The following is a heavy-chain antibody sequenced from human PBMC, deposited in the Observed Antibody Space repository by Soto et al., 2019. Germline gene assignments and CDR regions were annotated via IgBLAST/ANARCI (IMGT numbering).Heavy chain of an antibody. CDR1: GYTFTSYA. J-gene: IGHJ4*02. Sequence: QVQLVQSGAEVKKPGASVKVSCKASGYTFTSYAMHWVRQAPGQRREWMGWINAGNGNTKYSQKFQGRVTITRDTSASTAYMELSSLRSEDTAVYYCARSRVSAAAGSHFDYWGQGTLVTVSS. CDR3: ARSRVSAAAGSHFDY. CDR2: INAGNGNT. D-gene: IGHD6-13*01. V-gene: IGHV1-3*01.